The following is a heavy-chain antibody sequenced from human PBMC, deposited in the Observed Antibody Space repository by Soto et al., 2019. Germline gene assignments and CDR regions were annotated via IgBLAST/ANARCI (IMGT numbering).Heavy chain of an antibody. D-gene: IGHD5-18*01. CDR3: ARDGWLDSYGSLYYFDY. Sequence: PGGSLRLSCSASGVTFSSHAMHWVRQAPGKGQEYVAAICNNGGNKYYADSVKGRFTISRDNSKNTLYLQMNSLRAEDTAVYYCARDGWLDSYGSLYYFDYWGQGTLVTVSS. J-gene: IGHJ4*02. CDR1: GVTFSSHA. CDR2: ICNNGGNK. V-gene: IGHV3-64*04.